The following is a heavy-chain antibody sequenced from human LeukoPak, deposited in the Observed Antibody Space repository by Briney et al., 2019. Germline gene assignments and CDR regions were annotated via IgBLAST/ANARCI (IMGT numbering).Heavy chain of an antibody. V-gene: IGHV1-2*06. CDR3: ARARYCYTTSCPLDY. Sequence: ASVSVSCTASGYIFTDYYIHWVRQAPGQGHEWMGRINPNSGGTNFAQKFQARVTMTSDTSISTAYMEVSGLESDDTAVYYCARARYCYTTSCPLDYWSQGTLVTVSS. CDR2: INPNSGGT. CDR1: GYIFTDYY. D-gene: IGHD2-2*01. J-gene: IGHJ4*02.